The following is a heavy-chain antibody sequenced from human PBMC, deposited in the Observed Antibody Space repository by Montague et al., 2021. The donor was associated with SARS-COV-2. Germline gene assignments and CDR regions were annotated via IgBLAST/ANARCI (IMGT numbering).Heavy chain of an antibody. D-gene: IGHD1-26*01. CDR1: GGSISSSSYY. J-gene: IGHJ6*02. V-gene: IGHV4-39*01. CDR3: ANEVRAMFYYYGIDV. CDR2: IYYSGST. Sequence: SETLSLTCTVSGGSISSSSYYWGWIRQPPGKGLGWIGSIYYSGSTYYNPSLKSRVTISVDTSKNQFSLKLSSVTAADTAVYYCANEVRAMFYYYGIDVWGQGTPVTVSS.